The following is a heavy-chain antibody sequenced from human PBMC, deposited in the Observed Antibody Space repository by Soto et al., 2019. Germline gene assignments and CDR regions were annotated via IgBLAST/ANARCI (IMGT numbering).Heavy chain of an antibody. D-gene: IGHD3-22*01. CDR2: FDPEDGET. J-gene: IGHJ4*02. CDR3: ATDRHYYDSSGYCIFDY. CDR1: GYTLTDLS. V-gene: IGHV1-24*01. Sequence: ASVKVSCKVSGYTLTDLSMHWVRQAPGKGLEWMGGFDPEDGETIYAQKFQGRVTMTEDTSTDTAYMELSSLRSEDTAVYYCATDRHYYDSSGYCIFDYWGQGTLVTVSS.